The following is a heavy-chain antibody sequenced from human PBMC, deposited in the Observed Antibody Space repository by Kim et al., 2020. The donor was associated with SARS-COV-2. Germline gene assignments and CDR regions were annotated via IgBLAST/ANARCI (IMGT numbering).Heavy chain of an antibody. CDR3: AGERYSRGGSCADDFDI. V-gene: IGHV3-33*05. CDR2: ISYDGSKK. D-gene: IGHD2-15*01. J-gene: IGHJ3*02. CDR1: GFTFRSYG. Sequence: GGSLRLSCAASGFTFRSYGMHWVRQAPGKGLEWVAVISYDGSKKYYADSVKGRFTISRDNSKNTLYLQMNSLRAGDTAVYYCAGERYSRGGSCADDFDI.